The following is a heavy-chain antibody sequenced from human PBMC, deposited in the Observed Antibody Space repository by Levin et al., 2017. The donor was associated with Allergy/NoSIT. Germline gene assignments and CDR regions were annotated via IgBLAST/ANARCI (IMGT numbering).Heavy chain of an antibody. Sequence: KVSCQGSGYDFPKYWIAWVRQMPGKGLDWMGVIYPSDSDTRYNPSFQGQVAMSADKSINAAYLQWSSLKASDTAIYFCARSLESGGWYGRLDAWGQGSLVTVSS. CDR1: GYDFPKYW. CDR2: IYPSDSDT. D-gene: IGHD6-13*01. CDR3: ARSLESGGWYGRLDA. V-gene: IGHV5-51*01. J-gene: IGHJ4*02.